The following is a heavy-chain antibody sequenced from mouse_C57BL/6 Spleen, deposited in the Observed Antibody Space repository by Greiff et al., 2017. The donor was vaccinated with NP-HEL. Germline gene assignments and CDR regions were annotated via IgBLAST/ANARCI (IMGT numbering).Heavy chain of an antibody. V-gene: IGHV1-66*01. J-gene: IGHJ3*01. CDR2: IYPGSGNT. CDR3: ARAADYPFAY. CDR1: GYSFTSYY. D-gene: IGHD2-4*01. Sequence: QVQLQQSGPELVKPGASVKISCKASGYSFTSYYIHWVKQRPGQGLEWIGWIYPGSGNTKYNEKFKGKATLTADTSSSTAYMQLSSLTSEDSAVYYCARAADYPFAYWGQGTLVTVSA.